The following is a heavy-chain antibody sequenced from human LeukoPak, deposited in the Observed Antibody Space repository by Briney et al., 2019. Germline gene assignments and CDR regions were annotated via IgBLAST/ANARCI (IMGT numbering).Heavy chain of an antibody. D-gene: IGHD3-22*01. CDR1: GFTFDDYG. J-gene: IGHJ6*03. CDR2: INWNGGST. Sequence: GGSLRLSCAASGFTFDDYGMSWVRQAPGKGLEWVSGINWNGGSTGYADSVKGRFTISRDNAKNSLYLQMNSLRAEDAALYYCARQTYYYDSSGYYYDYYYYYYMDVWGKGTTVTVSS. V-gene: IGHV3-20*04. CDR3: ARQTYYYDSSGYYYDYYYYYYMDV.